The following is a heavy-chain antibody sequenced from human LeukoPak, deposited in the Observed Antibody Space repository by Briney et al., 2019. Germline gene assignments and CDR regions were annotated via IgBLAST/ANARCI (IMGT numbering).Heavy chain of an antibody. D-gene: IGHD5-12*01. CDR3: AKGRGSGYYDPDY. CDR2: ISSSSSTI. J-gene: IGHJ4*02. V-gene: IGHV3-48*01. CDR1: GFTFSSYS. Sequence: PGGSLRLSCAASGFTFSSYSMNWVRQAPGKGLEWVSYISSSSSTIYYADSVKGRFTISRDNAKNSLYLQMNSLRAEDTAIYYCAKGRGSGYYDPDYWGQGTLVTVSS.